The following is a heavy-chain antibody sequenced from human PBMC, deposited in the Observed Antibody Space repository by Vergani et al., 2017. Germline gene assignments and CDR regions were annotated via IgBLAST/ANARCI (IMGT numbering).Heavy chain of an antibody. CDR1: GSPFTGYY. CDR3: ARDFDYDDSSGYYVGSAFDI. D-gene: IGHD3-22*01. Sequence: QVQLVQSGAEVKKPGASVKVSCKASGSPFTGYYMHWVRQAPGQGLEWMGWINPNSGGTNYAQKFQGRVTMPRDTSISTAYMELSRLRSDDTAGYYCARDFDYDDSSGYYVGSAFDIWGQGTMVTVSS. V-gene: IGHV1-2*02. CDR2: INPNSGGT. J-gene: IGHJ3*02.